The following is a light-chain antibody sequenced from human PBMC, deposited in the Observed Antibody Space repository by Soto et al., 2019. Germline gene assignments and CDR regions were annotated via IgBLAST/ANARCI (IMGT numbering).Light chain of an antibody. CDR3: QHYNTQSIT. CDR2: AAS. CDR1: ENIFKF. Sequence: DIQLIQSPATLSASVGDRITITCRASENIFKFLAWYQQRSGRAPNLLIYAASDLETGVPSRFSGRGSGTEFTLTIDSLQPDDSATDDCQHYNTQSITFGGGTKVDVK. J-gene: IGKJ4*01. V-gene: IGKV1-5*01.